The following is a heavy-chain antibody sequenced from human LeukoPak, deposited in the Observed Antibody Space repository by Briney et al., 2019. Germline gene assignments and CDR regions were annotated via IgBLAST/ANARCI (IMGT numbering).Heavy chain of an antibody. J-gene: IGHJ4*02. CDR3: AGSRDYYDSSGYSWDY. CDR2: IYTSGST. D-gene: IGHD3-22*01. Sequence: PSETLSLTCTVSGGSISSYYWSWIRQPAGKGLEWIGRIYTSGSTNYNPSLKSRVTISVDTSKNQFSLKLSSVTAADTAVYYCAGSRDYYDSSGYSWDYWGQGTLVTVSS. CDR1: GGSISSYY. V-gene: IGHV4-4*07.